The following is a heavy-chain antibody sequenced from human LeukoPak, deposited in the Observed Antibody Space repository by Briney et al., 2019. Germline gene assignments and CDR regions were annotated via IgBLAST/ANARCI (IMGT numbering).Heavy chain of an antibody. CDR1: GFTFSSYG. CDR3: ARDYCSSTSCLFGY. CDR2: IWNDGSNK. D-gene: IGHD2-2*01. J-gene: IGHJ4*02. Sequence: GGSLRLSCAASGFTFSSYGMHWVRQAPGQGLEWVGVIWNDGSNKYYVDSVKGRFTISRDNSKNTLYLQMNSLRTEDTAVYYCARDYCSSTSCLFGYWGQGTLVTVSS. V-gene: IGHV3-33*01.